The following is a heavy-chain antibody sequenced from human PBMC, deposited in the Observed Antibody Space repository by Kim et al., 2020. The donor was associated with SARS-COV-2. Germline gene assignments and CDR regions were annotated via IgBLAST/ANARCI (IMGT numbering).Heavy chain of an antibody. CDR1: GFTFSSYA. D-gene: IGHD6-13*01. V-gene: IGHV3-23*01. Sequence: GGSLRLSCAASGFTFSSYAMRWVRQAPGKGLEWVSAITGRGGSKYYADSVKGRFTISRDNSKNTLYLQMNSLRAEDTAVYFCAKDKQPRNYYYCGMDVWGQRTTVTVSS. CDR2: ITGRGGSK. J-gene: IGHJ6*02. CDR3: AKDKQPRNYYYCGMDV.